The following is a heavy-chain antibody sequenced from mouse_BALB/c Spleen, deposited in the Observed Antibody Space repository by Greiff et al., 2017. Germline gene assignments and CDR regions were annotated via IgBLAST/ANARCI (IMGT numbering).Heavy chain of an antibody. D-gene: IGHD2-14*01. CDR1: GYAFSSYW. Sequence: QVQLKESGAELVRPGSSVKISCKASGYAFSSYWMNWVKQRPGQGLEWIGQIYPGDGDTNYNGKFKGKATLTADKSSSTAYMQLSSLTSEDSAVYFCARNYRYDGSYAMDYWGQGTSVTVSS. V-gene: IGHV1-80*01. CDR3: ARNYRYDGSYAMDY. CDR2: IYPGDGDT. J-gene: IGHJ4*01.